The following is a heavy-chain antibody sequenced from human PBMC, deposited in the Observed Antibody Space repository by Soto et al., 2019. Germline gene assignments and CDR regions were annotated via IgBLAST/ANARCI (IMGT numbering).Heavy chain of an antibody. Sequence: QVQLVQSGAEVKKPGASVKVSCKASGYTFTSYGISWVRQAPGQGLEWMEWISAYNGNTNYAQKLQGRVTMTTDTSPSPAYMELRSLRPDETAGYYCARAPFRHYDFLSGYSYYYYYGMDVWGQGTTVTVSS. CDR1: GYTFTSYG. V-gene: IGHV1-18*04. J-gene: IGHJ6*02. CDR3: ARAPFRHYDFLSGYSYYYYYGMDV. CDR2: ISAYNGNT. D-gene: IGHD3-3*01.